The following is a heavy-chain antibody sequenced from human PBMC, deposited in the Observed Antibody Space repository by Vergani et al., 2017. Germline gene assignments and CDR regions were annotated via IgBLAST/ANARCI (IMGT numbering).Heavy chain of an antibody. CDR3: ARVARYSSSSVDY. J-gene: IGHJ4*02. CDR1: GGSFSGYY. CDR2: INHSGST. D-gene: IGHD6-6*01. Sequence: QVQLQQWGAGLLKPSETLSLTCAVYGGSFSGYYWSWIRQPPGKGLEWIGEINHSGSTNYNPSLKSRVTISVDTSKNQFSLKLSSVTAADTAVYYCARVARYSSSSVDYWGQGTLVTVSS. V-gene: IGHV4-34*01.